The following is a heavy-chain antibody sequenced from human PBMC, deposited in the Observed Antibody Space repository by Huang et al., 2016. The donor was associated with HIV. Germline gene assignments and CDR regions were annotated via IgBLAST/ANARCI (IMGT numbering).Heavy chain of an antibody. D-gene: IGHD1-1*01. V-gene: IGHV3-30*18. Sequence: QVHLVESGGGVVQPGRSLRLSCAASGFTFSGYGRHWVRQAPGKGMVWVAVITFDGKNKYYADSVRCRCTVSRDNSQNTVSLQMNTLRAEDTAVYYCAKDNDLYYFDYWGQGTLVTVSS. CDR3: AKDNDLYYFDY. J-gene: IGHJ4*02. CDR2: ITFDGKNK. CDR1: GFTFSGYG.